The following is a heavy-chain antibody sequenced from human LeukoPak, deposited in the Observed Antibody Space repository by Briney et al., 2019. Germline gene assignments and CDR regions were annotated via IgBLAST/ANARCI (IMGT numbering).Heavy chain of an antibody. V-gene: IGHV4-59*02. CDR1: GDSVSSYY. J-gene: IGHJ6*03. CDR2: ISSGNT. D-gene: IGHD4-17*01. CDR3: ARIDYGDYNFYYYMDV. Sequence: SETLSLTCSVSGDSVSSYYWSWVRQPPGKGLEWIGYISSGNTNYNPPLKSRVTISVDTSKNQFSLSLNSVTAADTAVYYCARIDYGDYNFYYYMDVWGKGTTVTVSS.